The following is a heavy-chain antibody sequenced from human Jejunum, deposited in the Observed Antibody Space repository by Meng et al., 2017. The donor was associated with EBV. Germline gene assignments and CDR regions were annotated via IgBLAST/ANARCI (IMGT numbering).Heavy chain of an antibody. V-gene: IGHV4-61*01. Sequence: QVQLQEPGHGMGKPSETLSLTCTVSGGSVSTASYYWSWIRQSPGKGLEWIGYIYYSGNTNYNPSLKSRATITVDTSKNQFSLKLSSVTAADTAVYYCARVVDYYERSGYPDFWGQGTLVTVSS. J-gene: IGHJ4*02. CDR1: GGSVSTASYY. CDR2: IYYSGNT. D-gene: IGHD3-22*01. CDR3: ARVVDYYERSGYPDF.